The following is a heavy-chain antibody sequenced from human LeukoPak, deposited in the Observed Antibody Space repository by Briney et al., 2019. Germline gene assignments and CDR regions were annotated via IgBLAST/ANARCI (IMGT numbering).Heavy chain of an antibody. Sequence: PGGSLRLSCAASGFTFSSYAMHWVRQAPGKGLEWVAVISYDGSNKYYADSVKGRFTISRDNSKNTLYLQMNSLRAEDTAVYYCAREGGWPYSGSYIGYYFDYWGQGTLVTVSS. CDR3: AREGGWPYSGSYIGYYFDY. CDR1: GFTFSSYA. CDR2: ISYDGSNK. V-gene: IGHV3-30-3*01. D-gene: IGHD1-26*01. J-gene: IGHJ4*02.